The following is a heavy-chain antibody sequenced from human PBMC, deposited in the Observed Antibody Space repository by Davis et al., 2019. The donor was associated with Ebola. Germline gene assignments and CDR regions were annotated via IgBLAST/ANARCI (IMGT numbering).Heavy chain of an antibody. D-gene: IGHD3-9*01. Sequence: GESLKISCAASGFTFGSYAMTWAHQVPGKGLEWVSSISSSSSTYYSALSVMGRFTVSRDNAKNSLYLQMNSLRAEDTAVYFCARVDILTGYNSHYYYGMDVWGKGTTVTVSS. CDR1: GFTFGSYA. V-gene: IGHV3-48*01. CDR3: ARVDILTGYNSHYYYGMDV. CDR2: ISSSSSTY. J-gene: IGHJ6*04.